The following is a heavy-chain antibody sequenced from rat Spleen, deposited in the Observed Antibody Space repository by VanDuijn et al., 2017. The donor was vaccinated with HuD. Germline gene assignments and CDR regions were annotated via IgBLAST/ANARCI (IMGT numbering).Heavy chain of an antibody. D-gene: IGHD5-1*01. CDR1: GFTFSDYA. V-gene: IGHV5-17*01. Sequence: EVQLVESGGGLVQPGRSLKLSCAASGFTFSDYAMAWVRQAPTKGLEWVATISYDGRRNYYRDSVKGRFTISRNNAKSTLYLQMDSLRSEDTATYYCASHWGRAYFDYWGQGVMVAVSS. J-gene: IGHJ2*01. CDR2: ISYDGRRN. CDR3: ASHWGRAYFDY.